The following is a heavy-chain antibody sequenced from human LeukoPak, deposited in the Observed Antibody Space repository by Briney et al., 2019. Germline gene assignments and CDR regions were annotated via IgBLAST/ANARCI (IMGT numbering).Heavy chain of an antibody. J-gene: IGHJ3*02. D-gene: IGHD6-13*01. CDR3: ARPAAASDDAFDI. Sequence: SETLSLTCTVSGGSISSYYWSWIRQPPGKGLEWIGYIYYSGSTNYNPSLKSRVTISVDTSKNQFSLKLSSVTAADTAVYYCARPAAASDDAFDIWGQGTMVTVSS. CDR1: GGSISSYY. V-gene: IGHV4-59*08. CDR2: IYYSGST.